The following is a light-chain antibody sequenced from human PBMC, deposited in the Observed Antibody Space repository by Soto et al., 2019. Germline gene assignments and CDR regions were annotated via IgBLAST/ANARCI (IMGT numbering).Light chain of an antibody. CDR1: SSDVGGYNY. J-gene: IGLJ2*01. Sequence: QLVLTQPASVSGSPGQSITISCTGTSSDVGGYNYVSWYQQHPGKAPKLMIYDVSNRPSGVSNRFSGSKSGNTASLTISGLQAEDEAHYYCSSYTSSSTRVFGGGTKLTVL. CDR3: SSYTSSSTRV. V-gene: IGLV2-14*01. CDR2: DVS.